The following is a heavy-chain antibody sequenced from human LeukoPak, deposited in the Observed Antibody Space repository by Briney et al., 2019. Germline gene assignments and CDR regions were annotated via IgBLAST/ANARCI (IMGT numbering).Heavy chain of an antibody. CDR3: ARQQSRRSTSGYSHFDF. Sequence: SETLSLTCTVSGGSISSSNYYWGWIRPSPEQGLEWIGTIYYSGSTWYNASLKSRVTISVDTSKSQFSLRLSSVTAADTAMYYCARQQSRRSTSGYSHFDFWGQGTQVTVSS. CDR2: IYYSGST. D-gene: IGHD3-22*01. CDR1: GGSISSSNYY. V-gene: IGHV4-39*01. J-gene: IGHJ4*01.